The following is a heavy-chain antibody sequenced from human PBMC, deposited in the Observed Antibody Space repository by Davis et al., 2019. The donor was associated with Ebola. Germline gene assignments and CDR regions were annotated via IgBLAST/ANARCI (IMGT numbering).Heavy chain of an antibody. J-gene: IGHJ4*02. V-gene: IGHV3-30*02. Sequence: GESLKISCAASGFTFSRHGMHWVRQAPGKGLEWVAFIRYDGSSKYYADSVKGRFTISRDHSKNTLYLQINSLSAEDTAVYYCATSYFTVTTLYWGQGTLVTVSS. CDR2: IRYDGSSK. CDR1: GFTFSRHG. D-gene: IGHD4-17*01. CDR3: ATSYFTVTTLY.